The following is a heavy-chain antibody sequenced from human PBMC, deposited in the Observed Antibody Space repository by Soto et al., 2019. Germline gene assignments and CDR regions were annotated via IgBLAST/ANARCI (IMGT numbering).Heavy chain of an antibody. J-gene: IGHJ6*04. CDR2: INPNSGGT. V-gene: IGHV1-2*02. D-gene: IGHD6-13*01. Sequence: ASVKVSCKASGYTFTGYYMHWVRQAPGQGLEWMGWINPNSGGTNYAQKFQGRVTMTRDTSISTAYMELSRLRSDDTAVYYCARDGGYSSSSAHYYYYYGMDVWGKGTTVTVSS. CDR3: ARDGGYSSSSAHYYYYYGMDV. CDR1: GYTFTGYY.